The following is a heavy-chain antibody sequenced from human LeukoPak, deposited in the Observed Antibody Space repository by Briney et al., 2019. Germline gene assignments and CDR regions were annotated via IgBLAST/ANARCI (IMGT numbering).Heavy chain of an antibody. CDR3: ARHRVRSGYPFDY. CDR2: IYYSGST. J-gene: IGHJ4*02. V-gene: IGHV4-39*01. D-gene: IGHD3-3*01. Sequence: SETLSLTCTVSGGSMNSSDYNWGWIRQPPGKGLEWIGSIYYSGSTYYNPSLKSRVTISVDTSKNQFSLKLSSVTAADTAVYYCARHRVRSGYPFDYWGQGTLVTVSS. CDR1: GGSMNSSDYN.